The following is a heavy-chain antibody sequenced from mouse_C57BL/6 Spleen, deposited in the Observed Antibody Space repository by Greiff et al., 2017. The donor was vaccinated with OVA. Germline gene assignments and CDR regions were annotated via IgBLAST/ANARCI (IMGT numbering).Heavy chain of an antibody. CDR1: GYTFTDYY. V-gene: IGHV1-75*01. CDR3: ASPKYYGSTSWFAY. J-gene: IGHJ3*01. D-gene: IGHD1-1*01. CDR2: IFPGSGST. Sequence: VQLQQSGPELVKPGASVKISCKASGYTFTDYYINWVKQRPGQGLEWIGWIFPGSGSTYYNEKFKGKATLTVDKSSSTAYMLLSSLTSEDSAVYFCASPKYYGSTSWFAYWGQGTLVTVSA.